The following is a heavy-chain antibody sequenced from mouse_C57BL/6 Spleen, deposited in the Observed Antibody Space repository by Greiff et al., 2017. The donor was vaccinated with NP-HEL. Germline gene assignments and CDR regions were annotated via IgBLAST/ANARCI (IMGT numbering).Heavy chain of an antibody. J-gene: IGHJ1*03. V-gene: IGHV1-69*01. CDR1: GYTFTSYW. CDR2: IDPSDSYT. D-gene: IGHD1-1*01. CDR3: ARRGYYYGRRDWYLDV. Sequence: VQLQQPGAELVMPGASVKLSCKASGYTFTSYWMHWVKQRPGQGLEWIGEIDPSDSYTNYNQKFKGKSTLTVDTSSSTAYMQLSSLTSEDSAVEYCARRGYYYGRRDWYLDVWGTGTSVTVSS.